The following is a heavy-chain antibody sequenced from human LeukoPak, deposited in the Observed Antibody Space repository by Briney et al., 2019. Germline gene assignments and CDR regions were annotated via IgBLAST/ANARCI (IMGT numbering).Heavy chain of an antibody. CDR2: ISWGGSSI. CDR3: AKDPSAYCGGDCFRADY. J-gene: IGHJ4*02. Sequence: GGSLRLSCTASGFTFDDCDMHWVRQAPGKGLEWVSGISWGGSSIGYADSVKGRFTISRDNAKNSLYLQMNSLRTEDTAFYYCAKDPSAYCGGDCFRADYWGQGTLVTVSS. CDR1: GFTFDDCD. V-gene: IGHV3-9*01. D-gene: IGHD2-21*02.